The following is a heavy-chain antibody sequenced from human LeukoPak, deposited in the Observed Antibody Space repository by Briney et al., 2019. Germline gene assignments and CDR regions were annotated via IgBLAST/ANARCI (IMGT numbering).Heavy chain of an antibody. CDR1: GGSFSGYY. D-gene: IGHD3-22*01. V-gene: IGHV4-34*01. CDR2: IYYSGST. Sequence: SETLSLTCAVYGGSFSGYYWSWIRQPPGKGLEWIGSIYYSGSTYYNPSLKSRVTISVDTSKNQFSLKLSSVTAADTAVYYCAREGYYDSSGYYPDWGQGTLVTVSS. CDR3: AREGYYDSSGYYPD. J-gene: IGHJ4*02.